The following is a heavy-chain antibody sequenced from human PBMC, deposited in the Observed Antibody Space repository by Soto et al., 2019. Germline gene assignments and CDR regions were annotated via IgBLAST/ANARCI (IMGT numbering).Heavy chain of an antibody. V-gene: IGHV4-30-4*01. J-gene: IGHJ4*02. D-gene: IGHD2-21*02. CDR2: IYYHGNN. CDR3: VRGDSVVVTARFDS. Sequence: PSETLSLTCTVSGASISSGDYYWGWVRQPPGKGLEWIGYIYYHGNNYSNLSLKSRVTNSLDTSEKQYSLRLNSVSAADTAIYYCVRGDSVVVTARFDSWGQGTLVTVSS. CDR1: GASISSGDYY.